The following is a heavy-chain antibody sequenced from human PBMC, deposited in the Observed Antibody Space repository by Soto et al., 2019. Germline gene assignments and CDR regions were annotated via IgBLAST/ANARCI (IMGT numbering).Heavy chain of an antibody. V-gene: IGHV1-69*06. Sequence: QVQLVQSGTEVKKSGSSVKVSCKASGDTFTNFAISWMRQAPGQGLEWMGGIIPMFGTPNYAQKFQGSVTITADRSTSTAYLALRSLRSEDTAVYYCARGLRGYNGYDGGGAFDIWGQGTMVNFSS. D-gene: IGHD5-12*01. CDR2: IIPMFGTP. CDR1: GDTFTNFA. J-gene: IGHJ3*02. CDR3: ARGLRGYNGYDGGGAFDI.